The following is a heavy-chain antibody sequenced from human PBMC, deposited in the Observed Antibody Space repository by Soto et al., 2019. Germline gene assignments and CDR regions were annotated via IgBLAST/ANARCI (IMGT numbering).Heavy chain of an antibody. D-gene: IGHD3-10*01. CDR2: VNPILSMS. CDR1: GDTFSFYS. V-gene: IGHV1-69*04. CDR3: ATSYGSGYRAFDY. J-gene: IGHJ4*02. Sequence: QVQLVQSGAEVKRPGSSVNVSCKASGDTFSFYSINWVRQAPGLGLEWMGRVNPILSMSNYAQRFQGRVTMTADKSTSTAYMELSGLRSEDTAMYYCATSYGSGYRAFDYWGQVALVTVSS.